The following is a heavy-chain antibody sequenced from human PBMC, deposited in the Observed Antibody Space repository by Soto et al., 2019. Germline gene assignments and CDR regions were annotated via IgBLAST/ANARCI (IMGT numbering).Heavy chain of an antibody. D-gene: IGHD3-22*01. CDR3: ARGLHYYDSSGYLRGAYYYYGMVV. J-gene: IGHJ6*02. Sequence: SVKVSCKASGGTFSSYAISWVRQAPGQGLEWMGGIIPIFGTANYAQKFQGRVTITADESTSTAYMELSSLRSEDTAVYYCARGLHYYDSSGYLRGAYYYYGMVVWGQGTTVTVSS. V-gene: IGHV1-69*13. CDR1: GGTFSSYA. CDR2: IIPIFGTA.